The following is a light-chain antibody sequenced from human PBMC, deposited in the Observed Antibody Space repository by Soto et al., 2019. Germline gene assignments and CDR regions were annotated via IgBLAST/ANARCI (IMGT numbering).Light chain of an antibody. J-gene: IGLJ1*01. CDR2: DVT. Sequence: LTQPASVSGSPGQSITFSCTGTSSDVGGYNYVSWYQQHPGKAPRLMIYDVTNRPSGVSNRFSGSKSGNTASLTISGLQAEDEADYYCSSYRRGSTYVFGTGTKVTVL. CDR1: SSDVGGYNY. V-gene: IGLV2-14*01. CDR3: SSYRRGSTYV.